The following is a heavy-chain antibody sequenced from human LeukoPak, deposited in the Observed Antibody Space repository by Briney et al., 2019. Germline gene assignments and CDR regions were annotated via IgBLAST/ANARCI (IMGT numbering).Heavy chain of an antibody. J-gene: IGHJ5*02. V-gene: IGHV4-30-2*01. Sequence: SETLSLTCAVSGSSISSGGYSWSRIRQPPGKGLEWIGYIYHSGSTYYNPSLKSRVTISVDRSKNQFSLKLSSVTAADTAVYYCARGAIAAAGNWFDPWGQGTLVTVSS. CDR1: GSSISSGGYS. CDR2: IYHSGST. CDR3: ARGAIAAAGNWFDP. D-gene: IGHD6-13*01.